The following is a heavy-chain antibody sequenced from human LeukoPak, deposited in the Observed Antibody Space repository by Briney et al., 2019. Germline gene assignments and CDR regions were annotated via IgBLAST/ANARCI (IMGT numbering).Heavy chain of an antibody. V-gene: IGHV4-61*02. CDR1: GGSITSGSFY. Sequence: SQTLSLTCIVSGGSITSGSFYWSWIRQPAGKGLEWIGRLHTSGSTNYNPSLKSRVAISVDTSENQFSLKLNSVTAADTAVYYCTRTGYSSGYADYWGQGTLVTVSS. CDR2: LHTSGST. J-gene: IGHJ4*02. CDR3: TRTGYSSGYADY. D-gene: IGHD5-18*01.